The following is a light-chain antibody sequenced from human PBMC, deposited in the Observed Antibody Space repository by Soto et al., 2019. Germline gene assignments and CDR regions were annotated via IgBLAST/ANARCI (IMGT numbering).Light chain of an antibody. V-gene: IGKV1-33*01. Sequence: DIQMTQSPSSLSASVGDRVTITCQASQDISNYLNWYQQKPGKAPKLLILDASDLGTGVPSRFSGSGSGTDFSLSISSLHPEDIATYSCLQYETIPITFGQWTRQYIK. CDR3: LQYETIPIT. CDR2: DAS. J-gene: IGKJ5*01. CDR1: QDISNY.